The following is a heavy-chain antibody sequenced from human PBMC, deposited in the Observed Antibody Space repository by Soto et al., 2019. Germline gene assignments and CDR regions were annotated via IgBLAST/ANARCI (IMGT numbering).Heavy chain of an antibody. J-gene: IGHJ4*02. D-gene: IGHD2-2*01. CDR1: GYTFTSYA. Sequence: ASVKVSCKASGYTFTSYAMHWVRQAPGQRRAWMGWINAGNGNTKYSQKFQGRVTNTRNTSASTDYMELSSVRSEDTAVYYCARDRGHPSTPLSYWGQGTLVTVSS. CDR2: INAGNGNT. V-gene: IGHV1-3*01. CDR3: ARDRGHPSTPLSY.